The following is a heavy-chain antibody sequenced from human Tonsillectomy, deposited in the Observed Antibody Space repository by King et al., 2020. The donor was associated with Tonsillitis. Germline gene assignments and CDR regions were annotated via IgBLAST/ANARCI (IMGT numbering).Heavy chain of an antibody. CDR2: ISGSGCST. J-gene: IGHJ3*02. D-gene: IGHD1-26*01. V-gene: IGHV3-23*04. Sequence: VQLVESGGGLVQPGGSLRLSCAASGFPFNNYAMSWVRQPPGKGLEWVSAISGSGCSTYYADSVKGRFTISRDNSKNTQYLQMNSLRVEDTAVYYCAKELGDEVGDGFDIWGQGTMVTVSS. CDR1: GFPFNNYA. CDR3: AKELGDEVGDGFDI.